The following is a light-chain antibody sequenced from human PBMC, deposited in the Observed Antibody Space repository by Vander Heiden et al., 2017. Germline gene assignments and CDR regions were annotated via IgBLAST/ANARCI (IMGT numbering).Light chain of an antibody. Sequence: DIQMTQSPSSLSVSVGDRVTITCQASEDITIYLNWYQQKPGKAPQLLIYDTSNLETGVSSRFSGSGSGTYFTFTISSLQPEDIATYYCHQYDNLPYTFGQGTKLGIK. CDR3: HQYDNLPYT. CDR1: EDITIY. J-gene: IGKJ2*01. CDR2: DTS. V-gene: IGKV1-33*01.